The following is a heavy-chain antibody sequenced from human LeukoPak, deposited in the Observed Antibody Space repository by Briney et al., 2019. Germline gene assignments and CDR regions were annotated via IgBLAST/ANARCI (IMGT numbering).Heavy chain of an antibody. J-gene: IGHJ4*02. CDR3: ASGPHPMGASYY. D-gene: IGHD1-26*01. CDR1: GLTLSGYW. V-gene: IGHV3-74*01. Sequence: GGSLRLSCAASGLTLSGYWMHWVRQAPGKGLVWVSRINGDASSTSYADSVKGRFTISRDNSKNTLYLQMNSLRAEDTAVYYCASGPHPMGASYYWGQGTLVTVSS. CDR2: INGDASST.